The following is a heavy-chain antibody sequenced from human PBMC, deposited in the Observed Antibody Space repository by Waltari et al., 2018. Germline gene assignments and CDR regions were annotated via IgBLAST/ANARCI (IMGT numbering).Heavy chain of an antibody. CDR3: ARGGIAAAADY. V-gene: IGHV4-34*01. Sequence: VQLVESGGGLVQPGRSLRLSCTTSGFTIGAHALCWFRQAPGKGLEWIGEINHSGSTNYNPSLKSRVTISVDTSKNQFSLKLSSVTAADTAVYYCARGGIAAAADYWGQGTLVTVSS. J-gene: IGHJ4*02. CDR1: GFTIGAHA. CDR2: INHSGST. D-gene: IGHD6-13*01.